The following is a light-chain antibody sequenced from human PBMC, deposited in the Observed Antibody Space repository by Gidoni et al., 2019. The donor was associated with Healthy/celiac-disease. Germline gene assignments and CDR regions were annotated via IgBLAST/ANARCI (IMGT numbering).Light chain of an antibody. Sequence: EIVLTPSPGTLSLSPGERATLSCRASQSVSSSYLAWYQQKPGQAPRLLIYGASRRATGIPDRFSGSGSGTDFTLTISRLEPEDFAVYYCQQYGSSPLCSFGQGTKLEIK. J-gene: IGKJ2*04. CDR3: QQYGSSPLCS. CDR2: GAS. CDR1: QSVSSSY. V-gene: IGKV3-20*01.